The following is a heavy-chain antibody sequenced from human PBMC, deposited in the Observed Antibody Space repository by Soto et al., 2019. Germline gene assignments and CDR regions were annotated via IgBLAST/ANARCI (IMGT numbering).Heavy chain of an antibody. J-gene: IGHJ4*02. Sequence: GASVKVSCKASGYTFSKYAMQWVRQALGQRPEWMGWINAGNGNTKYSQKFQDRFTITRDTSANTAYMELRTLTSEDTAVYYWTGGIWVATPASNSFDSGGKGTQVTVSS. D-gene: IGHD5-12*01. CDR2: INAGNGNT. CDR3: TGGIWVATPASNSFDS. CDR1: GYTFSKYA. V-gene: IGHV1-3*01.